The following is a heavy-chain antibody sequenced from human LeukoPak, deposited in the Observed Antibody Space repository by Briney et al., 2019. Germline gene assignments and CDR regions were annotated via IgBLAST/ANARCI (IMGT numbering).Heavy chain of an antibody. CDR2: IWSDGSDK. J-gene: IGHJ1*01. V-gene: IGHV3-33*06. CDR3: AKDAQRGFDYSNSLQN. Sequence: PGGSLRLSCAASGFTFSHYGMHWVRQTPGAGLEWVAVIWSDGSDKYYAKSVKSRFTISRDNSKNSLFLQMNSLRAEDTAVYYCAKDAQRGFDYSNSLQNWGQGILVTVSS. CDR1: GFTFSHYG. D-gene: IGHD4-11*01.